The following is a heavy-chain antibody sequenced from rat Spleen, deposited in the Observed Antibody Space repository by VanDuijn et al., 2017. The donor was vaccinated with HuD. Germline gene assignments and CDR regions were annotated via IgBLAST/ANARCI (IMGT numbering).Heavy chain of an antibody. CDR1: GFTFSDYY. V-gene: IGHV5-22*01. CDR2: ISYEGSGT. CDR3: TTGLKYFDY. Sequence: EVQLVESGGGLVQPGRSLNLSCAASGFTFSDYYMTWVRQAPKKGLEWVASISYEGSGTYYGDSVKGRFTISRDNAKSTLYLQMDSLRSEDTATYYCTTGLKYFDYWGQGVMVTVSS. J-gene: IGHJ2*01. D-gene: IGHD1-6*01.